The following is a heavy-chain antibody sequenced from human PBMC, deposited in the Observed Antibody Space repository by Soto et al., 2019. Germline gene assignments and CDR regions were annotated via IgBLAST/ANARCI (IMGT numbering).Heavy chain of an antibody. J-gene: IGHJ4*02. Sequence: PSETLSLTCAVYGGSFSGYYWSWIRQPPGKGLEWIGEINHSGSTSYNPSLKSRVTISVDTSKNQFSLKLSSVTAADTAVYYCARAAMVRGVIIKSPFDYWGQGTLVTVSS. CDR1: GGSFSGYY. V-gene: IGHV4-34*01. D-gene: IGHD3-10*01. CDR2: INHSGST. CDR3: ARAAMVRGVIIKSPFDY.